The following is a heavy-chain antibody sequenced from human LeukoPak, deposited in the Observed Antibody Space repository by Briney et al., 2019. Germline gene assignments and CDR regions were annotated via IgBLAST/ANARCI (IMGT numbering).Heavy chain of an antibody. Sequence: PSETLSLTCAVYGGSFSGYYWSWIRQPPGKGLEWIGEINHSGSTNYNPSLKSRVTISVDTSKNQFSLKLSSVTAADTAVYYCARVKFSANWFDPWGLGTLVTVSS. D-gene: IGHD6-25*01. CDR2: INHSGST. V-gene: IGHV4-34*01. J-gene: IGHJ5*02. CDR3: ARVKFSANWFDP. CDR1: GGSFSGYY.